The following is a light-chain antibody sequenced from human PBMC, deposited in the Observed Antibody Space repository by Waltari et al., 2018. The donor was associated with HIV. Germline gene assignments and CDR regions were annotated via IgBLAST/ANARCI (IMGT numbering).Light chain of an antibody. Sequence: QYALTQPASVSGSPGQSITISCTGTSSDVGGYTLVSWYQQHPGKAPKLMIYEVSKRPSGVSNRFSGSKSGNTASLTISGLQAEDEADYYCCAYAGSTTYVIFGGGTKLTVL. CDR3: CAYAGSTTYVI. V-gene: IGLV2-23*02. CDR1: SSDVGGYTL. CDR2: EVS. J-gene: IGLJ2*01.